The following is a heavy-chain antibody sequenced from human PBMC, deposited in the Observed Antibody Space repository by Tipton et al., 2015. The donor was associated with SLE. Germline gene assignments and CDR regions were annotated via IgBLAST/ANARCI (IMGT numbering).Heavy chain of an antibody. V-gene: IGHV4-59*04. CDR3: AREWAHDAFDI. CDR1: SGSISSYY. J-gene: IGHJ3*02. D-gene: IGHD2-8*01. Sequence: TLSLTCTVSSGSISSYYWSWIRQPPGKGLEWIGSIYYSGSTYYNPSLKSRVTISVDTSKNQFSLKLSSVTAADTAVYYCAREWAHDAFDIWGQETMVTVSS. CDR2: IYYSGST.